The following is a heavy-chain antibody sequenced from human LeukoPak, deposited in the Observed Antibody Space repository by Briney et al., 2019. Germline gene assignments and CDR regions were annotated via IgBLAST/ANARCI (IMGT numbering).Heavy chain of an antibody. CDR3: ARDFGGYCSSSNCYLGHLDY. V-gene: IGHV3-21*03. D-gene: IGHD2-2*01. CDR2: IISSGSYI. J-gene: IGHJ4*02. Sequence: PGGSLRLSCAASGFTFSSYTMNWVRQAPGKGLEWVSSIISSGSYIYYADSVKGRFTISRDNAKNSLYLQMNSLRAEDTAVYYCARDFGGYCSSSNCYLGHLDYWGQGTLVTVSP. CDR1: GFTFSSYT.